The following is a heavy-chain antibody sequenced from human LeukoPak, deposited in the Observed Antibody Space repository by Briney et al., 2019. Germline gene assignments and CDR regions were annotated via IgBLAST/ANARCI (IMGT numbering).Heavy chain of an antibody. Sequence: GGSLRLPCAASGFTFSSYAMSWVRQAPGKGLEWVSDISGSGGSTYYADSVKGRFTISRDNSKNTLYLQMNRLRAEDTAVYYCAKNLIRSSVAGPYFDYWGQGTLVTVSS. J-gene: IGHJ4*02. V-gene: IGHV3-23*01. CDR2: ISGSGGST. D-gene: IGHD6-19*01. CDR3: AKNLIRSSVAGPYFDY. CDR1: GFTFSSYA.